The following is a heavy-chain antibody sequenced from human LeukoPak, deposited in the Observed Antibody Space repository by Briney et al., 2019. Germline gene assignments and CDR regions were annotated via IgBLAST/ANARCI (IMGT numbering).Heavy chain of an antibody. D-gene: IGHD3-10*01. CDR1: GGTFSSYA. J-gene: IGHJ5*02. CDR3: ASKTNGANWFDP. V-gene: IGHV1-69*13. Sequence: GASVKVSCKASGGTFSSYAISWVRQAPGQGLEWMGGIIPIFGTANYAQKFQGRVTITADESTSTAYMELSSLRSEDTAVYYCASKTNGANWFDPWGQGTLVTVSS. CDR2: IIPIFGTA.